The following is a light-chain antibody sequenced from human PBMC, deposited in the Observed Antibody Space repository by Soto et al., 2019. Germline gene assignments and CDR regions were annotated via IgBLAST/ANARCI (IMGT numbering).Light chain of an antibody. Sequence: DIQISQSPSSLSASVGDRVTITCRASQDLSNFLAWYQQKPGRAPDLLVYEASTLQSGVPPRFIGGGSGTHFTLTISSLQPEDAATYYWHKYKSAPYTFGQGTKLEIK. CDR1: QDLSNF. CDR2: EAS. V-gene: IGKV1-27*01. CDR3: HKYKSAPYT. J-gene: IGKJ2*01.